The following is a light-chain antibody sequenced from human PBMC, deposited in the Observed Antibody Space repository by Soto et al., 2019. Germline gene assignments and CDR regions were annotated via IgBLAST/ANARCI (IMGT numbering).Light chain of an antibody. CDR2: GVS. CDR1: QSVAGN. J-gene: IGKJ4*01. V-gene: IGKV3-15*01. Sequence: IGIKQYIDTLSEPPVETATISCRASQSVAGNLACYQQRPGQPPTLIIYGVSTRATGVPARFIGSGAETDFSLTISGLHIEEFAPYYNDEATNWHPRSFGGGTKVDI. CDR3: DEATNWHPRS.